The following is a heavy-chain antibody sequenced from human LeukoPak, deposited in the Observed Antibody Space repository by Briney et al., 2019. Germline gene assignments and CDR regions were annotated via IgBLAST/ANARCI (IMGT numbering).Heavy chain of an antibody. J-gene: IGHJ4*02. D-gene: IGHD3-22*01. V-gene: IGHV3-21*01. CDR1: GFTFSSYS. CDR2: ISSRSTYT. CDR3: AKGYHDSGGSWTPSDY. Sequence: GGSLRLSCAASGFTFSSYSMNWVRQAPGKGLEWVSCISSRSTYTYYADSVKGRFTSSRDNAKNSLYLQMNSLRAEDTAVYYCAKGYHDSGGSWTPSDYWGQGTLITVSS.